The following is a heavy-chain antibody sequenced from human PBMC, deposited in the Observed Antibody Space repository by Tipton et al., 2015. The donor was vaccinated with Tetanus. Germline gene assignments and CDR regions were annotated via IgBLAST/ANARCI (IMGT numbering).Heavy chain of an antibody. CDR2: ISWDGGST. CDR3: AKDIRSRLTAMVGYYGMDV. V-gene: IGHV3-43D*04. CDR1: GFTFDDYA. D-gene: IGHD5-18*01. Sequence: SLRLSCAASGFTFDDYAMHWVRQAPGKGLEWVSLISWDGGSTYYADSVKGRFTISRDNSKNSLYLQMNSLRAEDTALYYCAKDIRSRLTAMVGYYGMDVWGQGTTVTVSS. J-gene: IGHJ6*02.